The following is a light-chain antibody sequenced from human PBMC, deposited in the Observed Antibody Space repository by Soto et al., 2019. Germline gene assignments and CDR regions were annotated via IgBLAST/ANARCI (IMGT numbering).Light chain of an antibody. CDR2: DVS. J-gene: IGLJ1*01. V-gene: IGLV2-11*01. Sequence: QSVLTQPRSVSGSPGQSVTISCTGTSSDVGGYNYVSWYQQHPGKAPKLMIYDVSKRPSGVPVRFSGSKSGNTASLTISGLQAEDEADYYCCSYAGSYTFLFGTGTKVTVL. CDR3: CSYAGSYTFL. CDR1: SSDVGGYNY.